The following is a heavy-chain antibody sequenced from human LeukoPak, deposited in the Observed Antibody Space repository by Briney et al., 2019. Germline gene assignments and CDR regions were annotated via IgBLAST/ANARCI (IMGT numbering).Heavy chain of an antibody. Sequence: SETLSLTCTVSGGSISSSSYYWGWIRQPPGKGLEWIGSIYYSGSTYYNPSLKSRVTISVDTSKNQFSLKLSSVTAADTAVYYCARHLRDSSGYRPYYFDYWGQGNLVTVSS. J-gene: IGHJ4*02. D-gene: IGHD3-22*01. CDR3: ARHLRDSSGYRPYYFDY. CDR1: GGSISSSSYY. CDR2: IYYSGST. V-gene: IGHV4-39*01.